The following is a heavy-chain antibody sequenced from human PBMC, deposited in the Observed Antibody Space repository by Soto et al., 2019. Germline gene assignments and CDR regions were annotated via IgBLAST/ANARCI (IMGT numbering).Heavy chain of an antibody. CDR2: INPNSGGT. Sequence: ASVKVSCKASGYTFTGYYMHWVRQAPGQGLEWMGWINPNSGGTNYAQKFQGRITMTRDTSTSTVYMELSSLRSEDTAVYYCASATPPYYYGMDVWGQGTTVTVSS. CDR3: ASATPPYYYGMDV. CDR1: GYTFTGYY. D-gene: IGHD2-15*01. V-gene: IGHV1-2*02. J-gene: IGHJ6*02.